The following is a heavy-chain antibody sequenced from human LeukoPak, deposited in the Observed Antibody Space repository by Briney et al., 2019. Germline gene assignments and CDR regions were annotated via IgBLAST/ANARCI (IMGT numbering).Heavy chain of an antibody. D-gene: IGHD3-22*01. V-gene: IGHV3-23*01. Sequence: GGSLRPSCAASGFTFSSYAMSWVRQAPGKGLEWVSAISGSGGSTYYADSVKGRFTISRDNSKNTLYLQMNSLRAEDTAVYYCAKDGYYDSSGYSDYWGQGTLVTVSS. CDR3: AKDGYYDSSGYSDY. CDR1: GFTFSSYA. J-gene: IGHJ4*02. CDR2: ISGSGGST.